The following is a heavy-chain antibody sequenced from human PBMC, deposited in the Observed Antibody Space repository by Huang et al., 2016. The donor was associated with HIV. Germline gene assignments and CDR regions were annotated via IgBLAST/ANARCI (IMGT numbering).Heavy chain of an antibody. D-gene: IGHD3-3*01. V-gene: IGHV1-58*01. CDR2: IVVGIRNT. CDR3: AADFWSGYIKPDYFFDY. Sequence: QMQLVQSGPEMKKPGTSVKVSCKASGFTFSSSAVQWVRQTRGQRVEWRGRIVVGIRNTNYAQEFQERVLITRDRSTSTAYMELSRLKSEDTALYYCAADFWSGYIKPDYFFDYWGQGTLVTVSS. CDR1: GFTFSSSA. J-gene: IGHJ4*02.